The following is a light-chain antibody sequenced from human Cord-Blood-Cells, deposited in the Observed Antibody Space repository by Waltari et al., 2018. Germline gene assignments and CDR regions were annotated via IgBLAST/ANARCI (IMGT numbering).Light chain of an antibody. V-gene: IGLV3-21*04. CDR3: QVWDSSRDHVV. Sequence: SYVLTQPPSVSVAPGKPARITCWGNNIGSKSVHWYQQTPGQAPVLVIYYDSDRPSGIPERFSGSNSGNTATLTISRVEAGDEADYYCQVWDSSRDHVVFGGGTKLTVL. CDR2: YDS. CDR1: NIGSKS. J-gene: IGLJ2*01.